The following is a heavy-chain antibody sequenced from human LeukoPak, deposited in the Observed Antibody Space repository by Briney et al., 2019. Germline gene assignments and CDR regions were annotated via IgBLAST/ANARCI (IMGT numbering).Heavy chain of an antibody. CDR2: IYYSGST. V-gene: IGHV4-39*07. D-gene: IGHD6-19*01. J-gene: IGHJ4*02. CDR1: GGSISSSSYY. Sequence: SETLSLTCTVSGGSISSSSYYWGWIRQPPGKGLEWIGSIYYSGSTYYNPSLKSRVAISVDTSKNQFSLKLSSVTAADTAVYYCARSSHGSGWHGPLDYWGQGTLVTVSS. CDR3: ARSSHGSGWHGPLDY.